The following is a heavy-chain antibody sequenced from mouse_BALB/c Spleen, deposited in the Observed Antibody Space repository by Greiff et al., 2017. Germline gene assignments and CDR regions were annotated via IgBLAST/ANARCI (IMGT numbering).Heavy chain of an antibody. CDR2: IDPANGNT. D-gene: IGHD1-1*01. V-gene: IGHV14-3*02. CDR3: VHYGSSYDFDY. CDR1: GFNIKDTY. J-gene: IGHJ2*01. Sequence: EVKLQESGAELVKPGASVKLSCTASGFNIKDTYMHWVKQRPEQGLEWIGRIDPANGNTKYDPKFQGKATITADTSSNTAYLQLSSLTSEDTAVYYCVHYGSSYDFDYWGQGTTLTVSS.